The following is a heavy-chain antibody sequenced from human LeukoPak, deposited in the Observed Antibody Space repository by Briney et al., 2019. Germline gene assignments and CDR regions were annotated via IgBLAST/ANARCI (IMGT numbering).Heavy chain of an antibody. V-gene: IGHV4-38-2*02. J-gene: IGHJ6*03. Sequence: PSETLSLTCTVSGYSISSGYYWGWIRQPPGKGLEWIGSIYHSGSTYYNPSLKSRVTISVDTSKNHFSLKLSSVTAADTAVYYCARAVQLERPPPLIGYYYMDVWGKGTTVTVSS. D-gene: IGHD1-1*01. CDR1: GYSISSGYY. CDR3: ARAVQLERPPPLIGYYYMDV. CDR2: IYHSGST.